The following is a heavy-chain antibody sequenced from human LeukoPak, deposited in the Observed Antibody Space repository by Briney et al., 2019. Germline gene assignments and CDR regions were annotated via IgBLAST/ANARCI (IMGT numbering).Heavy chain of an antibody. Sequence: GGSLRLSCTASGFTFGDYAMSWVRQAPGKGPEWVGFVRRKANGGTTEYAASVKGRFTISRDDSKSIAYLQMNSLKTEDTAVYYCTSGLYYDSWSDLFDYWGQGTLVTVSS. J-gene: IGHJ4*02. D-gene: IGHD3-3*01. CDR1: GFTFGDYA. V-gene: IGHV3-49*04. CDR2: VRRKANGGTT. CDR3: TSGLYYDSWSDLFDY.